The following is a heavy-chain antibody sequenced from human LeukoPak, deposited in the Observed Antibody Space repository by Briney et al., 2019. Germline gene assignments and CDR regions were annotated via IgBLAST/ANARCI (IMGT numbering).Heavy chain of an antibody. J-gene: IGHJ4*02. CDR2: ISYRGAT. Sequence: KSSETLSLTCTVSGGSITGYSWSWFRQSPVKGLEWIGYISYRGATNSNPSLKSRVTVSLDMSKNQFSLKLNSVTAADTAVYYCARGTAGVYWGQGTLVTVSS. V-gene: IGHV4-59*01. D-gene: IGHD6-25*01. CDR3: ARGTAGVY. CDR1: GGSITGYS.